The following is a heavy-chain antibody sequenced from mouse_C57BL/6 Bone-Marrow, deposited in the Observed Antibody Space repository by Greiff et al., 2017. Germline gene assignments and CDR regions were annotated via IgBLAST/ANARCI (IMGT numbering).Heavy chain of an antibody. D-gene: IGHD2-9*01. CDR1: GFTFTSYW. Sequence: QVHVKQPGAELVMPGASVKLSCKASGFTFTSYWMHWVKQRPGQGLEWIGEIDPSDSDTNYNQKVKGKSTLTVDKSSSTAYMQLDSTASDDAAVYCCGRPFYGYEEFAYWGQGTLVTVSA. CDR3: GRPFYGYEEFAY. V-gene: IGHV1-69*01. J-gene: IGHJ3*01. CDR2: IDPSDSDT.